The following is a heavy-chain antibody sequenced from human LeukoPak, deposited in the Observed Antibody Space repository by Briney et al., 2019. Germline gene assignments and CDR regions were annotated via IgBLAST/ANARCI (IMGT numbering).Heavy chain of an antibody. V-gene: IGHV4-39*01. CDR2: IYYSGST. CDR3: ARRGMTTVVGFDY. CDR1: GGSIRSSSYY. Sequence: SETLSLTXTVSGGSIRSSSYYWGWIGQPPGKGLEWIGSIYYSGSTYYNPSLKSRVTISVDTSKNQFSLKLSSVTAADTAVYYCARRGMTTVVGFDYWGQGTLVTVSS. J-gene: IGHJ4*02. D-gene: IGHD4-11*01.